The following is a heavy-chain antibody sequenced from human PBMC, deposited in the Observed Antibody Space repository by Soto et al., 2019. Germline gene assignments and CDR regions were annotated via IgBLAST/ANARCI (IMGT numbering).Heavy chain of an antibody. D-gene: IGHD3-3*01. Sequence: SDTLSLTCAVYGGSFSVYYWSWIRQPPGKGLEWIGEINHSGSTNYNPSLKSRVTISVDTSKNQFSLKLSSVTAADTAVYYCARVLIFGVVNPYYFDYWGQGTLVTVSS. CDR2: INHSGST. V-gene: IGHV4-34*01. CDR3: ARVLIFGVVNPYYFDY. J-gene: IGHJ4*02. CDR1: GGSFSVYY.